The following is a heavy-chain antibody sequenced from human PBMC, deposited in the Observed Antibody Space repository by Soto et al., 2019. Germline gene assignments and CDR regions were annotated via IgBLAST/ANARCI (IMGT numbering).Heavy chain of an antibody. D-gene: IGHD2-15*01. CDR2: ISWDGDFL. Sequence: GGSLRLSCEASGFKFDDYMMHWVRQAPGKGLEWISRISWDGDFLDYADSIKGRFTVSRDNSNNSLYLHMHRLKTEDAAFYYCAKEGNGGSSLDSWGQGTLVTVSS. J-gene: IGHJ5*01. CDR3: AKEGNGGSSLDS. V-gene: IGHV3-43*01. CDR1: GFKFDDYM.